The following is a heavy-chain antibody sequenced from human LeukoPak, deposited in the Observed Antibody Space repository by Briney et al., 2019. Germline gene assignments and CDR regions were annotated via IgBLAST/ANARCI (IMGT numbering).Heavy chain of an antibody. CDR1: GFFFSSYG. CDR3: AKDPPSSIAAAGSFDY. J-gene: IGHJ4*02. V-gene: IGHV3-33*06. CDR2: IWYDGTNK. D-gene: IGHD6-13*01. Sequence: PGGSLRLSCAASGFFFSSYGMQWVRQAPGKGLEWVALIWYDGTNKYYADSVKGRFTISRDNSKNTLYLQMNSLRAEDTAVYYCAKDPPSSIAAAGSFDYWGQGTLVTVSS.